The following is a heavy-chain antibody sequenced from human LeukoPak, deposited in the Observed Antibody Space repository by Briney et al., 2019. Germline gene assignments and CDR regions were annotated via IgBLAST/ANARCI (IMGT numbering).Heavy chain of an antibody. V-gene: IGHV4-4*07. D-gene: IGHD7-27*01. Sequence: PSETLSLTCTVSGASIGRYYWSWVRQPAGKGLEWIGRGSTSGSTNYNPSLKSRVTMSVETSKNQFSLKLSSVTAADTAVYYCARLPTADSKFDSWGQGTLVTVSS. CDR2: GSTSGST. J-gene: IGHJ4*02. CDR1: GASIGRYY. CDR3: ARLPTADSKFDS.